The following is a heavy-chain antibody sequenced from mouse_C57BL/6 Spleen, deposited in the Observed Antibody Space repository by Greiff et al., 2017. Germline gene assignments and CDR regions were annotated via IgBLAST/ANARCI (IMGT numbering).Heavy chain of an antibody. Sequence: QVQLQQSGPELVKPGASVKISCKASGYAFSSSWMNWVKQRPGKGLEWIGRIYPGDGDTNYNGKFKGKATLTADKSSSTAYMQLSSLTSEDSAVYFCAREGAQAFDYWGQGTTLTVSS. J-gene: IGHJ2*01. CDR1: GYAFSSSW. V-gene: IGHV1-82*01. D-gene: IGHD3-2*02. CDR2: IYPGDGDT. CDR3: AREGAQAFDY.